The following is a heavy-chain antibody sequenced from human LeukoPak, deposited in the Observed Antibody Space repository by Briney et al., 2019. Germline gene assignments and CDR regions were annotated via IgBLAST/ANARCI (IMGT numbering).Heavy chain of an antibody. CDR1: GGSISSYY. Sequence: TSETLSLTCSVSGGSISSYYWGWIRQPAGKGLEWIGRIYTSGSTNYNPSLKSRVTMSIDTSKNQFSLKVSSVTAADTAVYYCARVKDPGGYYYYYYMDIWGKGNTVTVSS. CDR2: IYTSGST. J-gene: IGHJ6*03. CDR3: ARVKDPGGYYYYYYMDI. D-gene: IGHD3-16*01. V-gene: IGHV4-4*07.